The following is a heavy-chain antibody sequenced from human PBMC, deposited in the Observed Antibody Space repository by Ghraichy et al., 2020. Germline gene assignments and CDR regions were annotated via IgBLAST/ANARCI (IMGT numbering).Heavy chain of an antibody. Sequence: GGSLRLSCAASGFTFDDSAMHWVRQAPGKGLEWVSGISWDSGAIGYADSVKSRFTISRDNAKNSLYLQMNGLRAEDTAFYYCAKDLNTTPRYSFVRWGQGTLVTVSS. CDR2: ISWDSGAI. D-gene: IGHD1-14*01. V-gene: IGHV3-9*01. J-gene: IGHJ4*02. CDR1: GFTFDDSA. CDR3: AKDLNTTPRYSFVR.